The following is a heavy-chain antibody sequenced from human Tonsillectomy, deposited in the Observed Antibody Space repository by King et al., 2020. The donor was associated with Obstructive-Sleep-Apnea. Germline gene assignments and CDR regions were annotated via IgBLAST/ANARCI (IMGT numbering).Heavy chain of an antibody. V-gene: IGHV5-51*01. CDR1: GYSFTSYW. J-gene: IGHJ4*02. Sequence: QLVQSGAEVKKPGESLKISCKGSGYSFTSYWIGWVRQMPGKGLEWMGIIYPGDSDTRYSPSFQGQVTISADKSISTAYLQWSSLKASDTAMYYCARHRIPGDTAMVYSDFDYWGQGTLVTVSS. D-gene: IGHD5-18*01. CDR2: IYPGDSDT. CDR3: ARHRIPGDTAMVYSDFDY.